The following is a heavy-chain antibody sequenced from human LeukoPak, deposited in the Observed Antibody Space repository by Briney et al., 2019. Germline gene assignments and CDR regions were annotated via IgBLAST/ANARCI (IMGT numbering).Heavy chain of an antibody. CDR1: GGSISSGGYY. CDR2: IYYSGST. D-gene: IGHD3-10*01. CDR3: ARETMVRGVMKNNWFDP. V-gene: IGHV4-31*03. Sequence: ASQTLSLTCTVSGGSISSGGYYWSWIRQHPGKGLEWIGYIYYSGSTYYNPSLKSRVTISVDTSKNQFSLKLSSVTAADTAVYYCARETMVRGVMKNNWFDPWGQGTLVTVSS. J-gene: IGHJ5*02.